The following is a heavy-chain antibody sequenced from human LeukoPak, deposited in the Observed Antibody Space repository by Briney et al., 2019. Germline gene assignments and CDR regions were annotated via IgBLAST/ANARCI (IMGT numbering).Heavy chain of an antibody. CDR3: ARDRGYSYHMDV. J-gene: IGHJ6*03. CDR2: IKQDGSEK. V-gene: IGHV3-7*01. Sequence: GGSLRLSCEVSGFTFSSFSMSWVRQAPGKGLEWVANIKQDGSEKYYVGSVKGRFTISRDNAKNSLYLQMDSLRAEDTAVFYCARDRGYSYHMDVWGKGTTVTVPS. CDR1: GFTFSSFS. D-gene: IGHD1-1*01.